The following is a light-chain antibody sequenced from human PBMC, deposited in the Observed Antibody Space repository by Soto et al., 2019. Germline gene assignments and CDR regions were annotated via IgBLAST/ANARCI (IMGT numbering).Light chain of an antibody. J-gene: IGKJ1*01. CDR3: QQRSNWPPT. CDR2: DTS. Sequence: EILLTQSPATLSLSPGETATLSCRATQSVSRYLGWYQQKPGQAPRLLIYDTSNRATGIPVRFSGSGSGTDFTLTISSLEPEDFAVYFCQQRSNWPPTFGQGTKVEIK. V-gene: IGKV3-11*01. CDR1: QSVSRY.